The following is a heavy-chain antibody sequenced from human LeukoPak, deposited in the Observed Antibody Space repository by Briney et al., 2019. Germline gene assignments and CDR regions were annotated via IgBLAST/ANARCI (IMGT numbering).Heavy chain of an antibody. CDR3: ARALRYYGSGSLDWFDP. Sequence: PGRSLRLSCAASGFTVSSNYMSWVRQAPGKGLEWVSVIYSDGRTYYADSVKGRFTISRDNSKNTLYLQMNSLRAEDTAMYYCARALRYYGSGSLDWFDPWGQGTLVTVSS. V-gene: IGHV3-53*01. J-gene: IGHJ5*02. D-gene: IGHD3-10*01. CDR1: GFTVSSNY. CDR2: IYSDGRT.